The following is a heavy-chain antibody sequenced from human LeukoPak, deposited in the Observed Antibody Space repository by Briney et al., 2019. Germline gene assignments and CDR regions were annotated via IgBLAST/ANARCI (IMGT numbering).Heavy chain of an antibody. J-gene: IGHJ4*02. CDR3: ARGRIVGATRASGF. D-gene: IGHD1-26*01. V-gene: IGHV1-2*02. CDR1: GYTFTGYY. Sequence: GASVKVSCKASGYTFTGYYMHWVRQAPGQGLEWMGWINPNSGGTNYAQKFQGRVTMTRDTSISTAYMELSRLRSEDTAVYYCARGRIVGATRASGFWGQGTLVTVSS. CDR2: INPNSGGT.